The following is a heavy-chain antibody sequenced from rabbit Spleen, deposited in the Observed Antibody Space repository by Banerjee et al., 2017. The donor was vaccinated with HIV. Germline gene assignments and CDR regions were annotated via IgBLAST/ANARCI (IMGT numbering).Heavy chain of an antibody. J-gene: IGHJ4*01. CDR2: INTGTGNT. CDR1: GLDFSSSA. Sequence: QSLEESGGDLVKPGASLTLTCTASGLDFSSSAMYWVRQAPGKGLELIGSINTGTGNTYYASWAKGRFAISKTSSTTVTLQSTGLTAADTATHFCARAGYDGYGLNLWGQGTLVTVS. CDR3: ARAGYDGYGLNL. V-gene: IGHV1S40*01. D-gene: IGHD6-1*01.